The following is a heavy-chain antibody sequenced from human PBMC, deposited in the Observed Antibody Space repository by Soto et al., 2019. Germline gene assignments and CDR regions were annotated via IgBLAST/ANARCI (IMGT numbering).Heavy chain of an antibody. D-gene: IGHD3-22*01. CDR3: ARKMVVAFDAFDI. CDR1: GFTFSSYG. Sequence: GGSLRLSCAASGFTFSSYGMHWVRQAPGKGLEWVAVISYDGSNKYYADSVKGRFTISRDNSKNTLYLQMNSLRAEDTAVYYCARKMVVAFDAFDIWGQGTMVTVSS. CDR2: ISYDGSNK. J-gene: IGHJ3*02. V-gene: IGHV3-30*03.